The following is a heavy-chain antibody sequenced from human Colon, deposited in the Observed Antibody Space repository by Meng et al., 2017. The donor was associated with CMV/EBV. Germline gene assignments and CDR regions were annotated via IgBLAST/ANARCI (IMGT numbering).Heavy chain of an antibody. Sequence: GESLKISCAASGFTFSRYAMSWVRQAPGKGLEWVSAIFSDGSSTHYADSVKGRFTISRDNAKNTLYLQMNSLRAEDTAVYYCAREDVLLWFGELSGGIDYWGQGTLVTVSS. CDR3: AREDVLLWFGELSGGIDY. CDR2: IFSDGSST. J-gene: IGHJ4*02. D-gene: IGHD3-10*01. V-gene: IGHV3-23*03. CDR1: GFTFSRYA.